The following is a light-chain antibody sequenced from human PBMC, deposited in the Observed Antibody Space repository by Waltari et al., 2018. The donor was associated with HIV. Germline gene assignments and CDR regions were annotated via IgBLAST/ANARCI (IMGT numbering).Light chain of an antibody. CDR2: DAS. V-gene: IGKV1-39*01. CDR1: QTVHNK. CDR3: QQSFSYPLP. Sequence: DIQMTQSPSSLSASVGDSVTITCRASQTVHNKLNWYQQKPGEAPQVVIYDASTLDSGVPSRFRGGGSRTDFTLTITSLQLDDLATYFCQQSFSYPLPFGPGTKVDI. J-gene: IGKJ3*01.